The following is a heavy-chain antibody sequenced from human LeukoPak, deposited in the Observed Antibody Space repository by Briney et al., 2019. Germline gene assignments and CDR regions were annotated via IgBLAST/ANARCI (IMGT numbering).Heavy chain of an antibody. V-gene: IGHV5-51*01. J-gene: IGHJ4*02. D-gene: IGHD3-16*01. Sequence: KLGESLKISCTGSEDTFTTYWIAWVRQMPGKGLEWMGIIYPGDSDTRYSPSFHGQVTISADTSISTAYLQWRSLKASDTAMYYCATLRGPDGAFYFAYWGQGTLVTVSS. CDR2: IYPGDSDT. CDR3: ATLRGPDGAFYFAY. CDR1: EDTFTTYW.